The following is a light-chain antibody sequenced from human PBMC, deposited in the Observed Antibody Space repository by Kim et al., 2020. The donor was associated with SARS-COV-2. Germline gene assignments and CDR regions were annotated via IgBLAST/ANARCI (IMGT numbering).Light chain of an antibody. J-gene: IGLJ2*01. V-gene: IGLV3-27*01. CDR2: KDS. CDR1: VLAKKY. CDR3: YSAADNNLV. Sequence: SVSPGQTAGITCSGDVLAKKYARWFQQKPGQAPVLVIYKDSERPSGIPERFSGSSSGTTVTLTISGAQVEDEADYYCYSAADNNLVFGGGTQLTVL.